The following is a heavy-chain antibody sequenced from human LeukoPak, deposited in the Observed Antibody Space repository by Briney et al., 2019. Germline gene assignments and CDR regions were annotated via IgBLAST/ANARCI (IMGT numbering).Heavy chain of an antibody. CDR2: IRYDGSNK. Sequence: PGGSLRLSCAASGFTFSSYGMHWVRQAPGKGLEWVAFIRYDGSNKYYADSVKGRFTISRDNSKNTLYLQMNSLRAEDTAVYYCALGDGYNFDYWGQGTLVTVSS. D-gene: IGHD5-24*01. V-gene: IGHV3-30*02. CDR1: GFTFSSYG. J-gene: IGHJ4*02. CDR3: ALGDGYNFDY.